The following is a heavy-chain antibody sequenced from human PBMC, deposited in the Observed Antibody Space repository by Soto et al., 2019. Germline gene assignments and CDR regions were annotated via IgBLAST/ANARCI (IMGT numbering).Heavy chain of an antibody. CDR1: GYTFSSYG. J-gene: IGHJ4*02. V-gene: IGHV1-18*01. D-gene: IGHD2-15*01. CDR2: ISAFNGNT. CDR3: ARTVGYCSGATCYLRLYYFDY. Sequence: ASVKVSCKASGYTFSSYGFSWVRQAPGQGLEWMGWISAFNGNTNYAQNLQGRVTMTTDTSTSTAYMELRSLRSDDTAVYYCARTVGYCSGATCYLRLYYFDYWGQGTLVTVSS.